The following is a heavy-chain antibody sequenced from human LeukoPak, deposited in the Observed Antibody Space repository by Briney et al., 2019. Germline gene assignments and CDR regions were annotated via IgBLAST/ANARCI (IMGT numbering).Heavy chain of an antibody. Sequence: GGSLRLSCAASGFTVSSNYMNWVRQAPGKGLEWVSVIYSDGSTYYADSVKGRFTISRDNSKNTLYLQMDSLRAEDTAVYYCARGWGYCSGGSCLTDAFDIWGQGTMVTVSS. CDR3: ARGWGYCSGGSCLTDAFDI. V-gene: IGHV3-66*01. CDR1: GFTVSSNY. D-gene: IGHD2-15*01. CDR2: IYSDGST. J-gene: IGHJ3*02.